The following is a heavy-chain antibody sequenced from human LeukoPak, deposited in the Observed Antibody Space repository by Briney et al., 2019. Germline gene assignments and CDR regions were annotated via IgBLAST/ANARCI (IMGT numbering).Heavy chain of an antibody. CDR1: GFTFSSYA. J-gene: IGHJ3*02. V-gene: IGHV3-23*01. D-gene: IGHD3-3*01. CDR3: AKVTNYDFWSGNDAFDI. CDR2: ISGSGHSS. Sequence: GGSLRLSCAASGFTFSSYAMSWVRQAPGKGLEWVSGISGSGHSSFYADSVKGRFTISRDNSKNTLYLQMNSLRADDTAVYYCAKVTNYDFWSGNDAFDIWGQGTMVTVSS.